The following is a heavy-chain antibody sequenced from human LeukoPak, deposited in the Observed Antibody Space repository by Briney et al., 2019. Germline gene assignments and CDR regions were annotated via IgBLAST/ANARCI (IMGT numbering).Heavy chain of an antibody. J-gene: IGHJ6*02. V-gene: IGHV3-53*01. CDR3: ARDLYYDSSGYYYKRWYYGMDV. D-gene: IGHD3-22*01. CDR1: GFTVSSTY. Sequence: TGGSLRLSCAASGFTVSSTYMTWVRQAPGKGLEWVSVIYSGGSTYYAVSVKGRFTISRDNSKNTLYLQMNSLRAEDTAVYYCARDLYYDSSGYYYKRWYYGMDVWGQGTTVTVSS. CDR2: IYSGGST.